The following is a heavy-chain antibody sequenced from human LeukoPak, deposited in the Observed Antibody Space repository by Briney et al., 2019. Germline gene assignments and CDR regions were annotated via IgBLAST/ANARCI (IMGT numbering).Heavy chain of an antibody. Sequence: SGGSLRLSCAASGFTFSDYSMNWVRQTPGKGLVWVSRISSDGSTTHYADSVKGRFTISRDNAKNTLFLHMNSLRAEDTAVYYCNVRWGPNSDYWGQGTLVTVSS. CDR1: GFTFSDYS. D-gene: IGHD7-27*01. J-gene: IGHJ4*02. V-gene: IGHV3-74*01. CDR2: ISSDGSTT. CDR3: NVRWGPNSDY.